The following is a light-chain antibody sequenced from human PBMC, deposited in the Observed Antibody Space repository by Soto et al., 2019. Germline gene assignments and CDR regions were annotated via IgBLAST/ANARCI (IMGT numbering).Light chain of an antibody. J-gene: IGKJ4*01. CDR2: DAS. V-gene: IGKV3-11*01. CDR1: QSVSSY. CDR3: QQRSNWLT. Sequence: EIVLTQSPATLSLSPGERATLSCRASQSVSSYLAWYQQKPGQAPRLLIYDASNSATGIPARFSGSWSGTDFTLTIISLEPEDFAVYYCQQRSNWLTFGGGTKVEIK.